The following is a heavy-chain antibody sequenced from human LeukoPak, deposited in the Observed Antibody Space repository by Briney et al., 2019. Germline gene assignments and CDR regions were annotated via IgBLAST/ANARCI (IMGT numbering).Heavy chain of an antibody. V-gene: IGHV3-23*01. CDR2: VSGSGGGT. J-gene: IGHJ5*02. Sequence: GGSLRLSCAASGFTFSSYAMMWARQAPGKGLEWVPTVSGSGGGTYYADSVKGRFTISRDNSKNTLYLQMNSLRGEDTAVYYCAKGAAAGQVDWFDPWGQGTLVIVSS. CDR1: GFTFSSYA. D-gene: IGHD6-13*01. CDR3: AKGAAAGQVDWFDP.